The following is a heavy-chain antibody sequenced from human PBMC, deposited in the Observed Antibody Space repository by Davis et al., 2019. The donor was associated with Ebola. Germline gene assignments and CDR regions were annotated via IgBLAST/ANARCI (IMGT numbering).Heavy chain of an antibody. J-gene: IGHJ5*02. CDR2: IIPIFGTA. CDR3: AREGMVVAATPNSFWFDP. Sequence: SVKVSCKASGGTFSSYAISWVRQAPGQGLEWMGGIIPIFGTANYAQKFQGRVTITADESTSTAYMELSSLRSEDTAVYYCAREGMVVAATPNSFWFDPWGQGTLVTVSS. CDR1: GGTFSSYA. V-gene: IGHV1-69*13. D-gene: IGHD2-15*01.